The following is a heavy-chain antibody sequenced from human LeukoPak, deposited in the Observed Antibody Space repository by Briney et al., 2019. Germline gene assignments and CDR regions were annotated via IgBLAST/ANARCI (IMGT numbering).Heavy chain of an antibody. Sequence: GRSLRLSCAASGFTFSSYGMHWVRQAPGKGLEWVAVIWYDGSNKYYADSVKGRFTISRDNSKNTLYLQMNSLRAEDTAVYYCARAEYSSSWQDYWGQGTLVTVSS. J-gene: IGHJ4*02. V-gene: IGHV3-33*01. D-gene: IGHD6-13*01. CDR3: ARAEYSSSWQDY. CDR1: GFTFSSYG. CDR2: IWYDGSNK.